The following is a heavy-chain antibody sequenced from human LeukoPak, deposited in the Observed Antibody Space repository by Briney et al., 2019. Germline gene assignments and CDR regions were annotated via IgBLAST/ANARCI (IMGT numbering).Heavy chain of an antibody. D-gene: IGHD6-19*01. V-gene: IGHV3-30*03. CDR3: ASRIAVALGGDY. CDR2: ISYDGSNK. CDR1: GFTFSSYG. J-gene: IGHJ4*02. Sequence: GGSLRLSCAASGFTFSSYGMHWVRQAPGKGLEWVAVISYDGSNKYYADSVKGRFTISRDNSKNTLYLQMNSLRAEDTAVYYCASRIAVALGGDYWGQGTLVTVSS.